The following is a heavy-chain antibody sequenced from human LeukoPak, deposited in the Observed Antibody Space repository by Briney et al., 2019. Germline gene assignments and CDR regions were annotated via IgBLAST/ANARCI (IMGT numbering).Heavy chain of an antibody. J-gene: IGHJ4*02. D-gene: IGHD3-22*01. V-gene: IGHV1-18*01. CDR3: ARENYDSSGYHRFDY. CDR2: ISAYNGNT. CDR1: GYTFTSYG. Sequence: ASVKVSCKASGYTFTSYGINWVRQAPGQGLEWMGWISAYNGNTNYAQKLQGRVTMTTDTSTSTAYMELRSLRSDDTAVYYCARENYDSSGYHRFDYWGQGTLVTVSS.